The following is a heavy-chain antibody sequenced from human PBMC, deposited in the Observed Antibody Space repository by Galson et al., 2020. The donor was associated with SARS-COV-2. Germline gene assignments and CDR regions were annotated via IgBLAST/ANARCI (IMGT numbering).Heavy chain of an antibody. CDR3: ARLLDCSGGSCPHNWFDP. Sequence: SETLSLTCTVSGGSISSSSYYWGWIRQPPGKGLEWIGSIYYSGSTYYNPSLKSRVTISVDTSKNQFSLKLSSVTAADTAVYYCARLLDCSGGSCPHNWFDPWGQGTLVTVAA. CDR1: GGSISSSSYY. V-gene: IGHV4-39*01. J-gene: IGHJ5*02. D-gene: IGHD2-15*01. CDR2: IYYSGST.